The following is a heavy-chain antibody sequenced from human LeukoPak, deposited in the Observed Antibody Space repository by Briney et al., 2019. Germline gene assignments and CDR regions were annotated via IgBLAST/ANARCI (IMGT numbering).Heavy chain of an antibody. V-gene: IGHV3-23*01. D-gene: IGHD3-10*01. CDR3: TKWSGFGDD. CDR2: ISGSGDST. CDR1: GFSLSNYV. Sequence: GGSLGLSCAASGFSLSNYVMSWVRQTPGKGLEWVSGISGSGDSTFYADSVKGRFTISRDNSRNTLYLQMSSLRPEDTAVYYCTKWSGFGDDWGQGTLVTVSS. J-gene: IGHJ4*02.